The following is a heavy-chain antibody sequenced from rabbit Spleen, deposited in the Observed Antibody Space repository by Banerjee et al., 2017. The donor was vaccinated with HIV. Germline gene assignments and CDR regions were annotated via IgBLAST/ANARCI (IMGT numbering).Heavy chain of an antibody. J-gene: IGHJ4*01. D-gene: IGHD2-1*01. Sequence: QEQLEESGGGLVQPEGSLTLTCTASGFTISSSDYMCWVRQAPGKGLEWIGCIYVRRGSTHYANWAKGRVTMYSTSSTTMTMQLTSMTAADTATYFCARGRDYSDYAYSMDLWGQGTLVTVS. CDR2: IYVRRGST. V-gene: IGHV1S45*01. CDR3: ARGRDYSDYAYSMDL. CDR1: GFTISSSDY.